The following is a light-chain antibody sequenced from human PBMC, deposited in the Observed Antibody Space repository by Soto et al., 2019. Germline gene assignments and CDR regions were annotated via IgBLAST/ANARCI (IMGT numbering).Light chain of an antibody. CDR3: CSYTSSSTLGV. CDR2: DVT. J-gene: IGLJ3*02. V-gene: IGLV2-14*03. Sequence: QSALTQPASVSGSPGQSITISCTGTSTDIGRYNYVSWYQQHPGKAPKLIIYDVTTRPSGISNRFSGSKSGNTASLTISGLQAEHEADYYCCSYTSSSTLGVFGGGTKLTVL. CDR1: STDIGRYNY.